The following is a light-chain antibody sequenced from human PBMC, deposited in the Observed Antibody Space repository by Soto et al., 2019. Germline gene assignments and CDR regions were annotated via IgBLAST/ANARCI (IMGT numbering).Light chain of an antibody. Sequence: EFVLTQSPGTLSLSPLERATLSCRASQTVRNDYLAWYQQKPGQAPRLLIYDASSRATGIPDRFSGGGSGTDFTLTISRLEPEDFAVYYCQQFSSYPLTCGGGTKVDIK. CDR1: QTVRNDY. CDR2: DAS. J-gene: IGKJ4*01. CDR3: QQFSSYPLT. V-gene: IGKV3-20*01.